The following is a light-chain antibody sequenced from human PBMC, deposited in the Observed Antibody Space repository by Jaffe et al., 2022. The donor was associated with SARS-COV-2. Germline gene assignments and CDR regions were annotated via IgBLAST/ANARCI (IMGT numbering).Light chain of an antibody. CDR3: NSHAGSGTYV. V-gene: IGLV2-8*01. CDR2: EVN. CDR1: SSDVGAYDY. Sequence: HSALTQPPSASGSPGQSVTISCTGTSSDVGAYDYVSWYQQHPGKAPKLIIYEVNKRPSGVPDRFSGSKSGNTASLTVSGLQPEDEADYYCNSHAGSGTYVFGTATKVTVL. J-gene: IGLJ1*01.